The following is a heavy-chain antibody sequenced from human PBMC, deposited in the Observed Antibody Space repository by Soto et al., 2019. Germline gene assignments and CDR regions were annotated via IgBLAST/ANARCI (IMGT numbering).Heavy chain of an antibody. CDR3: ARGGGTGLAI. CDR1: GGSFSGYY. Sequence: QVQLQQWGAGLLKPSETLSLTCAVYGGSFSGYYWSWIRQPPGKGLEWIGEINHSGSTNYNPSLKRRVTISVDTSKNQFSLKLSSVTAADTAVYYCARGGGTGLAIWGQGTMVTVSS. V-gene: IGHV4-34*01. D-gene: IGHD3-10*01. J-gene: IGHJ3*02. CDR2: INHSGST.